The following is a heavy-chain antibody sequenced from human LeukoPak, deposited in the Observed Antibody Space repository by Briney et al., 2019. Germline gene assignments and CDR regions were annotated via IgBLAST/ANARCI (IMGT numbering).Heavy chain of an antibody. CDR1: GFTVSSKY. CDR2: IRGSGDST. CDR3: AKATPIAAAGYFDF. V-gene: IGHV3-23*01. D-gene: IGHD6-13*01. J-gene: IGHJ4*02. Sequence: GGSLRLSCAVSGFTVSSKYMSWVRQAPGKGLEWVSAIRGSGDSTYYANSVKGRFTISRDNSKNTLYLQMNSLRAEDTAIYYCAKATPIAAAGYFDFWGQGTLVTVSS.